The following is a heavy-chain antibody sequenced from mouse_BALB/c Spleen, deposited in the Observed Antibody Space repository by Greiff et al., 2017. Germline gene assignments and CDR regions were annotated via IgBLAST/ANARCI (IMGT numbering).Heavy chain of an antibody. J-gene: IGHJ4*01. CDR2: INSNGGST. CDR1: GFTFSSYG. CDR3: ASNYPYYAMDY. D-gene: IGHD2-1*01. V-gene: IGHV5-6-3*01. Sequence: EVQGVESGGGLVQPGGSLKLSCAASGFTFSSYGMSWVRQTPDKRLELVATINSNGGSTYYPDSVKGRFTISRDNAKNTLYLQMSSLKSEDTAMYYCASNYPYYAMDYWGQGTSVTVSS.